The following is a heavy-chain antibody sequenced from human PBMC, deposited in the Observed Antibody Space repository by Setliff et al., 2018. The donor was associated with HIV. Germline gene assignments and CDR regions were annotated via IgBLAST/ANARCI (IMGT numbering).Heavy chain of an antibody. D-gene: IGHD3-10*01. CDR2: MHNSGST. V-gene: IGHV4-39*07. CDR3: ARAIWPFNYYGSGSAEYNWFDP. CDR1: GDSISSGAYY. Sequence: LSLTCTVSGDSISSGAYYWGWIRQPPGRGLEWIGSMHNSGSTYYNPSVKSRVTISVDTSKDQFSLKLSSVTAADTAVYYCARAIWPFNYYGSGSAEYNWFDPWGQGTLVTVSS. J-gene: IGHJ5*02.